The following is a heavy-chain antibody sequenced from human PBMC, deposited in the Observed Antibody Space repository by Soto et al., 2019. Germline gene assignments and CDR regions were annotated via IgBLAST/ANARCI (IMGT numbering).Heavy chain of an antibody. CDR1: GYSFDSYA. J-gene: IGHJ3*01. Sequence: QVQLVQSGATQEKPGASVKVSCEAFGYSFDSYAYSWVRQAPGQGLEWMGRIGSGDTNYAQKLQGRDTMTTDTSTTTAYMELRSMRSDDTALYYCARENDPYGFDLWGQGTMVTVSS. V-gene: IGHV1-18*01. CDR3: ARENDPYGFDL. CDR2: IGSGDT.